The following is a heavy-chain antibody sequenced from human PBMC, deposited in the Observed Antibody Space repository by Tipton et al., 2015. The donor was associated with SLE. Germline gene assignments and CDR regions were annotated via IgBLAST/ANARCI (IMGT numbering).Heavy chain of an antibody. D-gene: IGHD3-10*01. CDR1: GVSVSSSLYL. J-gene: IGHJ4*02. CDR3: ARVINLQGVTSPLNYFDS. Sequence: TLSLTCSVSGVSVSSSLYLWDWIRQPPGKGLEWIGNVYYTGNTYSNPSLKSRVTISVDTSKNQFSLKLSSVTAADTAVYYCARVINLQGVTSPLNYFDSWGQGTLVSVSS. V-gene: IGHV4-39*07. CDR2: VYYTGNT.